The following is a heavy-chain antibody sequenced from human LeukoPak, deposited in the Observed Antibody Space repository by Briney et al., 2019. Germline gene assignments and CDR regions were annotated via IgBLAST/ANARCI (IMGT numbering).Heavy chain of an antibody. CDR1: GFTFRNYA. D-gene: IGHD3-22*01. CDR2: ISSSGGST. CDR3: AKYESSGYYYFDH. V-gene: IGHV3-23*01. Sequence: GGSLRLSCAGSGFTFRNYAMSWVRQAPGKGLEWVSVISSSGGSTYYADSVKGRFTISRDNSKNILYLQMNSLRAEDTAVYYCAKYESSGYYYFDHWGQGTLVTVSS. J-gene: IGHJ4*02.